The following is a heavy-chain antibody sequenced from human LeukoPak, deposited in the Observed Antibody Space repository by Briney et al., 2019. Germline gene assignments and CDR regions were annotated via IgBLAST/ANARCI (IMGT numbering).Heavy chain of an antibody. CDR2: IDHRGDT. CDR3: ARGATISETGYFDF. V-gene: IGHV4-34*01. D-gene: IGHD5-24*01. Sequence: PSETLSLTCAVYGGSFSRYYWSWIRQSPGKGLEWIAEIDHRGDTNYNPPVKGRVTISVDTSKNQFSLRVRSLSAADTAVYYCARGATISETGYFDFWGQGTLVTVSS. J-gene: IGHJ4*03. CDR1: GGSFSRYY.